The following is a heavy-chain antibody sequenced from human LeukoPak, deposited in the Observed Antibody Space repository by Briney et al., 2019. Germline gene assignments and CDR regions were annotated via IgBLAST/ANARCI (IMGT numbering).Heavy chain of an antibody. CDR3: ASSTELSIDY. J-gene: IGHJ4*02. D-gene: IGHD1-26*01. CDR1: GGFISSNSAY. CDR2: IFYSGTT. V-gene: IGHV4-39*07. Sequence: SETLSLTCTVSGGFISSNSAYWSWIRQPPGKALEWIGNIFYSGTTYYNPSLQSRITMSVDTSNHQFSLKLTSVTAADTAVYYCASSTELSIDYWGQGTLVTVSS.